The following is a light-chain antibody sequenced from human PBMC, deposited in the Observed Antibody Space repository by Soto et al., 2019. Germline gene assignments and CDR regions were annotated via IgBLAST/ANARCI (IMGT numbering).Light chain of an antibody. V-gene: IGKV3-11*01. J-gene: IGKJ1*01. CDR2: DTS. CDR3: QQRSKFLWT. Sequence: EIVLTQSPATLSLSPGERATLSCRASQSVSSYLAWYHQKPGQAPRLLMYDTSNRAPGIPARFSGSGSGTDFTLTISSLEPEDFAVYFCQQRSKFLWTFGQGTKVDI. CDR1: QSVSSY.